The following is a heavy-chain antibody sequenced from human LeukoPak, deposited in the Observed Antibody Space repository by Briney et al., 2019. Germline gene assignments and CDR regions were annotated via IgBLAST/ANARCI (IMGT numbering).Heavy chain of an antibody. J-gene: IGHJ5*02. CDR2: IKSKTDGGTR. CDR1: GFTFNNAW. V-gene: IGHV3-15*01. Sequence: GGSLRLSCAASGFTFNNAWMSWVRQAPGKGLEWVGRIKSKTDGGTRDYAAPVKVRFTISRDDSKNTLYLQMNGLRAEDTAVYYCARAVTWIDPWGQGTLVTVSS. CDR3: ARAVTWIDP.